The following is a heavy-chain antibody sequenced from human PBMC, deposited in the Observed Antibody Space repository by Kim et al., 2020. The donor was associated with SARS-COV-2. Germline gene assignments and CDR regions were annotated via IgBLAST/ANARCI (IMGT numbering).Heavy chain of an antibody. Sequence: ADSVKGRYTISTDNAKNMLYLQMDSLSVEDTAVYYCASLSAGYVWGKFDYWGQGTLVTVSS. V-gene: IGHV3-74*01. J-gene: IGHJ4*02. CDR3: ASLSAGYVWGKFDY. D-gene: IGHD3-16*01.